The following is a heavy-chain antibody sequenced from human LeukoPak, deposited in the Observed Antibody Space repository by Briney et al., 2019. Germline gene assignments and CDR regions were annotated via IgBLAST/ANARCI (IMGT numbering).Heavy chain of an antibody. CDR3: ASLFLCYGCSSSSDSFNI. J-gene: IGHJ3*02. D-gene: IGHD6-6*01. V-gene: IGHV3-21*01. Sequence: GGSLRLSCAASGFAFNTYSMNWVRQAPGKGLEWVSFIFSSSTYIYYTDSVKGRFTISRDNAKNTLYLQMNSLRAEDTAVYYCASLFLCYGCSSSSDSFNIWGQGTMVTVSS. CDR1: GFAFNTYS. CDR2: IFSSSTYI.